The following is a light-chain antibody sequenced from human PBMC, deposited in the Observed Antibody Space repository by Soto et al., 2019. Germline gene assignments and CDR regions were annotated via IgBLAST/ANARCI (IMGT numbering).Light chain of an antibody. CDR1: VSEVAGYTY. J-gene: IGLJ2*01. V-gene: IGLV2-14*03. CDR2: YVS. Sequence: QSVLTQPASVSGSPGQSITISCTGAVSEVAGYTYVSWYQQHPGKGPKVIIYYVSNRPSGVSNLSSGSKSGTTASLTLSGLQAEYEADYYCSSFTCILGLLGGGTKLTV. CDR3: SSFTCILGL.